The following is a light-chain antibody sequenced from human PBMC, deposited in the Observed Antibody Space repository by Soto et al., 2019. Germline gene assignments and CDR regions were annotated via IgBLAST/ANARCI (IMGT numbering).Light chain of an antibody. V-gene: IGKV1-27*01. J-gene: IGKJ3*01. CDR3: QKYSSIPV. CDR2: AAS. Sequence: DIQMTQSPTSLSASVGDRVTITCRASQDISNFVAWYRQKPGKAPKLLIYAASTLQSGAPSRFSGSGSGTDFTLTISSLQPEDVATYSCQKYSSIPVFGPGTKLEIK. CDR1: QDISNF.